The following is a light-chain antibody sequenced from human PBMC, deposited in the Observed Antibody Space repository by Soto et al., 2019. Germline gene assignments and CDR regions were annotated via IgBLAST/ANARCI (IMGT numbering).Light chain of an antibody. Sequence: EIVLTQSPATLSLSPGERVTLSCRASQSVSSYLAWYQQKPGQAPRLLIYDASNRATGIPARFSGSGSGTDVTLTISSLEPEDLVVYYCQQRSNWLTFGGGTKVEIK. V-gene: IGKV3-11*01. CDR1: QSVSSY. J-gene: IGKJ4*01. CDR3: QQRSNWLT. CDR2: DAS.